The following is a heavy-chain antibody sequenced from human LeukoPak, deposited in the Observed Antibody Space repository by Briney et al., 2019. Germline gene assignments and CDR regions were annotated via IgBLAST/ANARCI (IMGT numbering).Heavy chain of an antibody. CDR3: ARRRYYDSTGYFD. V-gene: IGHV4-39*02. J-gene: IGHJ1*01. D-gene: IGHD3-22*01. CDR1: GGFISGSSYY. Sequence: SETLSLTCTVSGGFISGSSYYWGWIRQPPGKGPEWIGDIYYSGRTYYNPSLRSRVSISLDTSMNHFSLTLSSVTAADTAVYYCARRRYYDSTGYFDWGRGSLVIVSS. CDR2: IYYSGRT.